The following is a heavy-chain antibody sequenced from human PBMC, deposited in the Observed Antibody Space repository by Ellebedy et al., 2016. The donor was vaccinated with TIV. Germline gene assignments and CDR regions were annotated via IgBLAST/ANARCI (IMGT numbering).Heavy chain of an antibody. CDR1: GYTFTSYA. CDR3: ARVVASRADY. D-gene: IGHD2-15*01. Sequence: AASVKVSCKASGYTFTSYAISWVRQAPGQGLEWMGWISPYNGNTNYAQKLQGRVTMTTDTSTSTAYMELRSLRSDDTAMYYCARVVASRADYWGQGTLVTVSS. V-gene: IGHV1-18*01. J-gene: IGHJ4*02. CDR2: ISPYNGNT.